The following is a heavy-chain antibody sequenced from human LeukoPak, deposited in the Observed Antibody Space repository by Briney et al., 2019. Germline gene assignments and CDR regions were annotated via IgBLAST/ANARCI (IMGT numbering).Heavy chain of an antibody. J-gene: IGHJ4*02. CDR2: IYYSGST. D-gene: IGHD5-18*01. V-gene: IGHV4-31*03. CDR1: GGSLSSSGYY. CDR3: ARSGYSYGYYFDW. Sequence: QTLSLTCSVSGGSLSSSGYYWSWIRQHPGKGLEWIGYIYYSGSTYYNPSLKSRVTISVDTPKNQFSLKLSSVTAADTAVYYCARSGYSYGYYFDWWGQGTLVTVSS.